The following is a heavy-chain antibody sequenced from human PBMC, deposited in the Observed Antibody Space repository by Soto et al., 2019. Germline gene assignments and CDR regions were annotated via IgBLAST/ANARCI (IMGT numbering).Heavy chain of an antibody. CDR2: INHSGST. V-gene: IGHV4-34*01. CDR3: ARGRNGDY. J-gene: IGHJ4*02. CDR1: GGSFSGYY. Sequence: SETLSLTCAVYGGSFSGYYWSWIRQPPGKGLEWIGEINHSGSTNYNPSLKSRVTISVDTSKNQFSLKLSSVTAADTAVYYCARGRNGDYWGQGTLVTVSS.